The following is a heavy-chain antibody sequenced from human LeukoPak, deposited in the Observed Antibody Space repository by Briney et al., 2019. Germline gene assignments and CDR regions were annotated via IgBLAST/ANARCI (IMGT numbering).Heavy chain of an antibody. CDR1: RFTFSSYD. J-gene: IGHJ3*02. D-gene: IGHD3-3*01. Sequence: GGSLRLSCAASRFTFSSYDINWVRQAPGKGLEWVASINTRSTYTHYADSVKGRFTISRDNSKNTLYLQMNSLRAEDTAVYYCAKGLRFLEWLPLGENAFDIWGQGTMVTVSS. CDR2: INTRSTYT. V-gene: IGHV3-21*04. CDR3: AKGLRFLEWLPLGENAFDI.